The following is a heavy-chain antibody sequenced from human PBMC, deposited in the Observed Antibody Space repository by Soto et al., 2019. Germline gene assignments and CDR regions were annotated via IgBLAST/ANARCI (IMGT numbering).Heavy chain of an antibody. V-gene: IGHV4-34*01. CDR2: INHSGST. J-gene: IGHJ6*02. Sequence: SETLSLTCAVYGGSFSGYYWSWIRHPPGKGLEWIGEINHSGSTNYNPSLKSRVTISVDTSKNQFSLKLSSVTAADTAVYYCARVSGDYYYYYGMDVWGQGTTVTVSS. CDR1: GGSFSGYY. CDR3: ARVSGDYYYYYGMDV. D-gene: IGHD2-8*02.